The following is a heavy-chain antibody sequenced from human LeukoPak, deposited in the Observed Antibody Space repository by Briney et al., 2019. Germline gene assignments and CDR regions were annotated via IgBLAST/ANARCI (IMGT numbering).Heavy chain of an antibody. CDR2: ISTSSGTI. Sequence: GGSLRLSCAASGFTFGSYSMNWVRQAPGKGLEWISYISTSSGTISYADSVKGRFTISRDNAKNSLHLQMNSLRDEDTAVYYCARGGYSGYWGQGTLVTVSS. CDR3: ARGGYSGY. J-gene: IGHJ4*02. CDR1: GFTFGSYS. D-gene: IGHD2-15*01. V-gene: IGHV3-48*02.